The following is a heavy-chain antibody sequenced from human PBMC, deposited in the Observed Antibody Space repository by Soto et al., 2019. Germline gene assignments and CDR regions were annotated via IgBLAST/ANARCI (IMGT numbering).Heavy chain of an antibody. D-gene: IGHD6-19*01. CDR2: ISGSGVST. V-gene: IGHV3-23*01. J-gene: IGHJ4*02. CDR1: GFTFSSYA. CDR3: AKEWSYSSGWSHVDY. Sequence: EVQLLESGGGLVQPGGSLRLSCAASGFTFSSYAMSWVRQAPGKGLEWVSAISGSGVSTYYADSVKGRFTISRDNSXHTLYLQMNSLRAEDTAVYYCAKEWSYSSGWSHVDYWGQGTLVTVSS.